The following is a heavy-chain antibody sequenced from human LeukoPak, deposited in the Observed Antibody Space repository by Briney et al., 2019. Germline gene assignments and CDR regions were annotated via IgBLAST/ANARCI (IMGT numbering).Heavy chain of an antibody. CDR1: GGSISSGDYY. V-gene: IGHV4-30-4*01. Sequence: KSSQTLSLTYTVSGGSISSGDYYWSWIRQPPGKGLEWIGYIYYSGSTYYNPSLKSRVTISVDTSKNQFSLKLSSVTAADTAVYYCARVAAMYGDEAWGQGTLVTVSS. CDR3: ARVAAMYGDEA. CDR2: IYYSGST. J-gene: IGHJ5*02. D-gene: IGHD4-17*01.